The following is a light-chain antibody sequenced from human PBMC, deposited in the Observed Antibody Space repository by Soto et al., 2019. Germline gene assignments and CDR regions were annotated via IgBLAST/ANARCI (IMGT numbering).Light chain of an antibody. CDR2: QAS. J-gene: IGKJ1*01. V-gene: IGKV1-5*03. Sequence: DIQMTPSPSTLSGSVVDRVTITCRASQTISSWLAWYQQKPGKAPKLLIYQASTLESGVPSRFSGSGSGTEFTLTISSLQPDDFATYYCQQYNSYSQTFGQGTKVDIK. CDR1: QTISSW. CDR3: QQYNSYSQT.